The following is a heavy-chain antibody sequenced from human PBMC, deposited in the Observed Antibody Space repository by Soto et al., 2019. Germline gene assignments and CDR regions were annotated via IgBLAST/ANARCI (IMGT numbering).Heavy chain of an antibody. CDR2: VHHSGST. V-gene: IGHV4-38-2*01. D-gene: IGHD1-20*01. Sequence: SETLSLTCAFSCYSIISGYHWGWIRQPPGKGLEWLGSVHHSGSTYYNPSLKSRLTISVDKSKNQFSLNLTSVTAADTAIYYCARAGRYTASYWGQGTLVTVSS. CDR3: ARAGRYTASY. CDR1: CYSIISGYH. J-gene: IGHJ4*02.